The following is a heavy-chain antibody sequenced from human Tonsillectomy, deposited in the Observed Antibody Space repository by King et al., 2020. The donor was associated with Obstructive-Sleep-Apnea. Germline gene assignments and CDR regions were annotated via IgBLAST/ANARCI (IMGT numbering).Heavy chain of an antibody. Sequence: QLQESGPGLVKPSQTLSLTCTVSGGSINSGDYYWTWSRQPPGQGLEWLGYISFAGGTYYKPSLRSRLTMSGATSKNQFSLKVISVTAADTAGYYCARGNGHRQSNDIRFDFWGQGTLVTVPS. CDR2: ISFAGGT. CDR1: GGSINSGDYY. CDR3: ARGNGHRQSNDIRFDF. V-gene: IGHV4-30-4*01. D-gene: IGHD3-9*01. J-gene: IGHJ4*02.